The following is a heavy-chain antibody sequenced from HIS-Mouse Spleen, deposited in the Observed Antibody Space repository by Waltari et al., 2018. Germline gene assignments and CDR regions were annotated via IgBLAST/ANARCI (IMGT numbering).Heavy chain of an antibody. CDR1: GGSFSGYY. D-gene: IGHD5-18*01. J-gene: IGHJ4*02. V-gene: IGHV4-34*01. Sequence: QVQLQQWGAGLLKPSETLSLTCAVYGGSFSGYYWSWIRQPPGKGLEWIGEINQSGRTNDNQSLKSRVTIAVDTSKNQFSLKLSSVTAADTAVYYCARGPYPRSYYYFDYWGQGTLVTVSS. CDR3: ARGPYPRSYYYFDY. CDR2: INQSGRT.